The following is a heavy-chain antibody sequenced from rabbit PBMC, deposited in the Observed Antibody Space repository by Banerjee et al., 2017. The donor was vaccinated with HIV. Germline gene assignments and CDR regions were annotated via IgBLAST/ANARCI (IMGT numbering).Heavy chain of an antibody. CDR3: ARDSGGVPDFTL. V-gene: IGHV1S40*01. CDR2: IYAGSRGAT. J-gene: IGHJ4*01. Sequence: QSLEESGGDLVKPGASLTLTCKASGFSYSGGYDMCWGRPGPGKGLEWNACIYAGSRGATYYASWAKGRFTITKTSSTTVTLQMTSLTAADTATYFCARDSGGVPDFTLWGPGTLVTVS. CDR1: GFSYSGGYD. D-gene: IGHD1-1*01.